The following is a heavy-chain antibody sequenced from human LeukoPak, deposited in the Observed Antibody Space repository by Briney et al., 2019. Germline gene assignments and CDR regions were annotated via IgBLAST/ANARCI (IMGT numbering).Heavy chain of an antibody. CDR2: ISSSSSTI. V-gene: IGHV3-48*01. D-gene: IGHD6-19*01. J-gene: IGHJ4*02. CDR1: GFTFSSYS. CDR3: ARSSGQWLVQGFDY. Sequence: GSLRLSCAASGFTFSSYSMNWVRQAPGKGLEWVSYISSSSSTIYYADSVKGRFTISRDNAKNSLYLQMNSLRAEDTAVYYCARSSGQWLVQGFDYWGQGTLVTVSS.